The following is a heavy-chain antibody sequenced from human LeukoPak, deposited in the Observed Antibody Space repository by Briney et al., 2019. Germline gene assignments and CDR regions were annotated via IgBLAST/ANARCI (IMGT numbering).Heavy chain of an antibody. D-gene: IGHD5-18*01. V-gene: IGHV1-2*02. CDR3: ARINSYGSDYYYMDV. Sequence: ASVKVSCKASGYTFTGYYMHWVRQAPGQGLEWMGWINPNSGGTNYAQKFQGRVTMTRDTSISTAYMELSRLRSDDTAVYYCARINSYGSDYYYMDVWGKGTTVTVSS. CDR1: GYTFTGYY. J-gene: IGHJ6*03. CDR2: INPNSGGT.